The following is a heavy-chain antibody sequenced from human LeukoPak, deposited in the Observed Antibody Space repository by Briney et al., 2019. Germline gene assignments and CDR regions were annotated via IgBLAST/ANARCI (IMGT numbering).Heavy chain of an antibody. Sequence: NPWETLSLSCTVSGCSISSYYWSWLRQPPGKGLEWVGYIYDSGSTNYNAALKRRVIISVTTSKNQFFLQMSSSTAADTALYYCARETVTEDEGGNENWLDPWGQGGLLTLSS. V-gene: IGHV4-59*01. D-gene: IGHD4-17*01. CDR3: ARETVTEDEGGNENWLDP. CDR2: IYDSGST. J-gene: IGHJ5*02. CDR1: GCSISSYY.